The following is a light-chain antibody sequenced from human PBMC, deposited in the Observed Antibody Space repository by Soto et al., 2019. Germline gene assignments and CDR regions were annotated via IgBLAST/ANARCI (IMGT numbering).Light chain of an antibody. CDR1: QSINNW. J-gene: IGKJ1*01. CDR2: KAS. Sequence: DIQMTQSPSTLSASVGDRVTITCRASQSINNWLAWYQQKPGKAPKLLIYKASSLESGVPSRLSGSGSGTEFTLTISSLQPDDFATYYCQQYNSYSWTFGQGTKVEIK. CDR3: QQYNSYSWT. V-gene: IGKV1-5*03.